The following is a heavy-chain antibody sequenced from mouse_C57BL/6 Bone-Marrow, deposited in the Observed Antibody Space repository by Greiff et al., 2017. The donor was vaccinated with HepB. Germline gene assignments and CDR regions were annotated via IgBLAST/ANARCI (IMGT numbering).Heavy chain of an antibody. Sequence: EVKLMESGGDLVKPGGSLKLSCAASGFTFSSYGMSWVRQTPDKRLEWVATISSGGSYTYYPDSVKGRFTISRDNAKNTLYLQMSSLKSEDTAMYYCARHSTYWGQGTLVTVSA. CDR3: ARHSTY. V-gene: IGHV5-6*01. CDR2: ISSGGSYT. J-gene: IGHJ3*01. CDR1: GFTFSSYG.